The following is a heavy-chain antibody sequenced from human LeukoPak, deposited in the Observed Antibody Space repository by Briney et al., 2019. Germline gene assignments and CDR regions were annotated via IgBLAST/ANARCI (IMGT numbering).Heavy chain of an antibody. CDR1: GFIFSSYW. Sequence: LPGGSLRLSCAASGFIFSSYWMHWVRQAPGKGLVWVSRINSDGSSTTYADSVKGRFTISRDNAKNTLYLQMNSLRAEDTAVYYCARDDLSVNWKVPLSLDYWGQGTLVTVSS. J-gene: IGHJ4*02. D-gene: IGHD1-1*01. V-gene: IGHV3-74*01. CDR3: ARDDLSVNWKVPLSLDY. CDR2: INSDGSST.